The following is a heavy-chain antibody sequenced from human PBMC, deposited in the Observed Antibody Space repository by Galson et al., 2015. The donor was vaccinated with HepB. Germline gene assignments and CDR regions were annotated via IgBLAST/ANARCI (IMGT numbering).Heavy chain of an antibody. CDR1: GYTFTSYD. D-gene: IGHD3-22*01. Sequence: SVKVSCKASGYTFTSYDINWVRQATGQGLEWMGWMNPNSGNTGYAQKFQGRVTMTRNTSISTAYMELSSLRSEDTAVYYCARVDRDSSGYYFGGERPEDYWGQGTLVTVSS. CDR3: ARVDRDSSGYYFGGERPEDY. J-gene: IGHJ4*02. V-gene: IGHV1-8*01. CDR2: MNPNSGNT.